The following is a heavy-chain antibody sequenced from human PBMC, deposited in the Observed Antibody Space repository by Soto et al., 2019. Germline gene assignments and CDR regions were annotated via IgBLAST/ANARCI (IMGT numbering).Heavy chain of an antibody. CDR2: ILHTGGT. CDR3: SRRYNFGSGKYAVDV. V-gene: IGHV4-30-2*01. CDR1: GGSISGGGFS. J-gene: IGHJ6*02. D-gene: IGHD3-10*01. Sequence: PSETLSLTCAVSGGSISGGGFSWSWIRQPPGKGLEWIGYILHTGGTQYNPSLKSRVSMSVDKSKNQFSLHLTSVTAADTAVYFCSRRYNFGSGKYAVDVWGQGTTVTVSS.